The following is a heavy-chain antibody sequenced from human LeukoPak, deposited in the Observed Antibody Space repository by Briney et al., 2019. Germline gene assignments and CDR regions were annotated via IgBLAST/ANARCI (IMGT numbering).Heavy chain of an antibody. Sequence: GASVTVSCKSSGYTFTSYGISWVRQAPGQGLEWMGWISAYNGNTNYAQKLQGRVNMTTDTFTSTAYMELRRLRSDDTAVYYCARDLQGELLTLYYYYCGMDVWGQGTTVTVSS. CDR2: ISAYNGNT. J-gene: IGHJ6*02. D-gene: IGHD1-26*01. CDR1: GYTFTSYG. CDR3: ARDLQGELLTLYYYYCGMDV. V-gene: IGHV1-18*01.